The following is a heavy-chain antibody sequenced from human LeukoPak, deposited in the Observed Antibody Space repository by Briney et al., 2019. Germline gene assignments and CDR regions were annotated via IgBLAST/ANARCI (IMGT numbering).Heavy chain of an antibody. CDR2: SDPEDGET. CDR1: GYTLTELS. D-gene: IGHD3-22*01. V-gene: IGHV1-24*01. J-gene: IGHJ4*02. Sequence: GASVKVSCKVSGYTLTELSMHWVRQAPGKGLEWMGGSDPEDGETIYAQKFQGRVTMTEDTSTDTAYMELSSLRSEDTAVYYCATDQDSSGYYPIFDYWGQGTLVTVSS. CDR3: ATDQDSSGYYPIFDY.